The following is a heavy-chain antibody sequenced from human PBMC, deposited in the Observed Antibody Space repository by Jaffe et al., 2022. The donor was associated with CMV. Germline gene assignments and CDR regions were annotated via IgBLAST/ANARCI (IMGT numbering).Heavy chain of an antibody. D-gene: IGHD2-21*01. V-gene: IGHV5-10-1*03. CDR3: AKRHCDNTACYFDY. J-gene: IGHJ4*02. CDR1: GYIFTSSW. CDR2: IDPIDSYT. Sequence: EVQLVQSGAEVKKPGESLTISCRISGYIFTSSWISWVRQLPGKDLEWMGRIDPIDSYTYYSPSFQGHVTLSVDKSTSTASLQWSSLRASDTGMYYCAKRHCDNTACYFDYWGQGTLVTVSS.